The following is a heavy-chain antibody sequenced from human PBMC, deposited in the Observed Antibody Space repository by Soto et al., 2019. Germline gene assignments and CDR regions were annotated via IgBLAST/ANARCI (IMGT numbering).Heavy chain of an antibody. CDR2: IYYSGST. V-gene: IGHV4-31*03. CDR3: ARGGWGLRGVYEDAFDI. J-gene: IGHJ3*02. CDR1: GGSISSGGYC. D-gene: IGHD3-10*01. Sequence: SETLSLTCTVSGGSISSGGYCWSWIRQHPGKGLEWIGYIYYSGSTYYNPSLKSRVTISVDTSKNQFSLKLSSVTAADTAVYYCARGGWGLRGVYEDAFDIWGQGTMVTVSS.